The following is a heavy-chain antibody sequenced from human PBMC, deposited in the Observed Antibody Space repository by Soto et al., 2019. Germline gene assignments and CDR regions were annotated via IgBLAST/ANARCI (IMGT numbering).Heavy chain of an antibody. V-gene: IGHV3-23*01. CDR2: ISGSGGST. Sequence: EVQLLESGGGLVQPGGSLRLSCAASGFTFSSYAMSWVRQATGKGLEWVSAISGSGGSTYYADSVKGRFTISRDNSKNTRYLQMNSMRAEDTAVYDCAKWGPYYYDSSGYYDYWGQGTLVTVSS. CDR3: AKWGPYYYDSSGYYDY. CDR1: GFTFSSYA. J-gene: IGHJ4*02. D-gene: IGHD3-22*01.